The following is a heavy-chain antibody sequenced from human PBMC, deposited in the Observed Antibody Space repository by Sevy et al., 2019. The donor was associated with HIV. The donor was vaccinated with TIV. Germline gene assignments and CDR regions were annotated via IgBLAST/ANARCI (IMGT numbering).Heavy chain of an antibody. Sequence: GGSLRLSCAASGFTFSPYWMTWVRQAPGKGLEWVANIRPDGSDKYYVDSVKGRFTISRDNAKNSLYLQMNGLGADDTAMCYCARGVGLDCWGQGALVTVSS. D-gene: IGHD1-26*01. J-gene: IGHJ4*02. CDR2: IRPDGSDK. CDR1: GFTFSPYW. CDR3: ARGVGLDC. V-gene: IGHV3-7*01.